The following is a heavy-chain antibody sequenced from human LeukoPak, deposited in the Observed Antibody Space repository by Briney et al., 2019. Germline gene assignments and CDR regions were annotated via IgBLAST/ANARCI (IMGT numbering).Heavy chain of an antibody. Sequence: PSETLSLTCAVYGGSFSGYYWSWIHQPPGKGLEWIGEINHSGSTNYNPSLKSRVTISVDTSKNQFSLKLSSVTAADTAVYYCARGDTAMVYDSSGYYGMDVWGQGTTVTVSS. D-gene: IGHD3-22*01. J-gene: IGHJ6*02. CDR3: ARGDTAMVYDSSGYYGMDV. CDR2: INHSGST. V-gene: IGHV4-34*01. CDR1: GGSFSGYY.